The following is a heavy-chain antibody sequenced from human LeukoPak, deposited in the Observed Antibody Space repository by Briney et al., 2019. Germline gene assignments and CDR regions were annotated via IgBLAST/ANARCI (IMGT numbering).Heavy chain of an antibody. CDR2: INHSGST. CDR3: ARGRLFIGSLRIYGMDV. CDR1: GGSFSGYY. D-gene: IGHD2-21*01. J-gene: IGHJ6*04. Sequence: SETLSLTCAVYGGSFSGYYWSWIRQPPGMGLEWIGEINHSGSTNYNPSLKSRVTISVDTSKNQFSLKLSSVTAADTAVYYCARGRLFIGSLRIYGMDVWGKGTTVTVSS. V-gene: IGHV4-34*01.